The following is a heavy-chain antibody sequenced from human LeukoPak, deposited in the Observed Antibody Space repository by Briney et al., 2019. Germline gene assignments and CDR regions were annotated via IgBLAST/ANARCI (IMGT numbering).Heavy chain of an antibody. V-gene: IGHV1-18*01. CDR2: ISVYNGNT. J-gene: IGHJ4*02. D-gene: IGHD6-19*01. Sequence: ASVKVSCKTSGYTFTNYGISWVRQAPGQGLEWMGWISVYNGNTTYAQKLQGRVTMTTDTSTSTVYMELRSLRSDDSAVYYCARAFSASKSCDYWGQGTLVTVSS. CDR3: ARAFSASKSCDY. CDR1: GYTFTNYG.